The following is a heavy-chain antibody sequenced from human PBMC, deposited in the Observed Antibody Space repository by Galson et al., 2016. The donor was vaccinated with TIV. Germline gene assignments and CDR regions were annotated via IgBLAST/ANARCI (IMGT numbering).Heavy chain of an antibody. J-gene: IGHJ5*01. CDR1: GFSFTNAW. V-gene: IGHV3-15*01. Sequence: LRLSCAASGFSFTNAWMSWVRQAPGKGLEWVGRIKSKIDGGATDYAAPVRGRFIISRDDSKNTLYLHMNSLDTEDTAVYYCTAEEFCSTAGCYMWGWFDSWGQGTLVAVSS. CDR3: TAEEFCSTAGCYMWGWFDS. D-gene: IGHD2-2*02. CDR2: IKSKIDGGAT.